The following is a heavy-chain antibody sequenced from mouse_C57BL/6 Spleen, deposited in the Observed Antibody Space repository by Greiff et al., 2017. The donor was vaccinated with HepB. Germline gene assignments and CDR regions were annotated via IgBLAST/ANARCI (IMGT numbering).Heavy chain of an antibody. V-gene: IGHV2-4*01. CDR3: AKKGGRYAMDY. Sequence: VKLVESGPGLVQPSQSLSITCTVSGFSLTSYGVHWVRQPPGKGLEWLGVIWSGGSTDYNAAFISRLSISKDNSKSQVFFKMNSLQADDTAIYYCAKKGGRYAMDYWGQGTSVTVSS. CDR1: GFSLTSYG. J-gene: IGHJ4*01. CDR2: IWSGGST.